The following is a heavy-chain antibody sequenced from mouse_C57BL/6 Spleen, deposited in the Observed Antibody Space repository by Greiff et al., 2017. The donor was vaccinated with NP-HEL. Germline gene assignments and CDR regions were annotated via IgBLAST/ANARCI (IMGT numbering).Heavy chain of an antibody. V-gene: IGHV1-82*01. CDR3: ARKDDGYYWYFDV. Sequence: VKLMESGPELVKPGASVKISCKASGYAFSSSWMNWVKQRPGKGLEWIGRIYPGDGDTNYNGKFKGKATLTADKSSSTAYMQLSSLTSEDSAVYFCARKDDGYYWYFDVWGTGTTVTVSS. D-gene: IGHD2-3*01. CDR2: IYPGDGDT. J-gene: IGHJ1*03. CDR1: GYAFSSSW.